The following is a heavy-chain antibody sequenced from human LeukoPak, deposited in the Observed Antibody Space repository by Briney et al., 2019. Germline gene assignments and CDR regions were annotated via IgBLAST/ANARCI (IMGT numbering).Heavy chain of an antibody. Sequence: GSSVKVSCKASGGTFSSYAISWVRQAPGQGLEWMGGIIPIFGTANYAQKFQGRVTITADESTSTAYMELSSLRSEDTAVYYRASVTYYYDSSGYYYNWFDPWGQGTLVTVSS. V-gene: IGHV1-69*01. CDR1: GGTFSSYA. J-gene: IGHJ5*02. D-gene: IGHD3-22*01. CDR2: IIPIFGTA. CDR3: ASVTYYYDSSGYYYNWFDP.